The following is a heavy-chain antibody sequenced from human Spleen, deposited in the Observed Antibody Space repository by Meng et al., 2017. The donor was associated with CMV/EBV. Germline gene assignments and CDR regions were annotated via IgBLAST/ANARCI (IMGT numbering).Heavy chain of an antibody. CDR1: GFTFSSYA. CDR2: ISGSGGST. D-gene: IGHD2-2*01. Sequence: GESLKISCAASGFTFSSYAMSWVRQAPGKGLEWVSAISGSGGSTYYADSVKGRFTISRDNSKNTLYLQMNSLRAEDTAVYYCAKDEGIVVVPPLYWGQGTLVTVSS. V-gene: IGHV3-23*01. CDR3: AKDEGIVVVPPLY. J-gene: IGHJ4*02.